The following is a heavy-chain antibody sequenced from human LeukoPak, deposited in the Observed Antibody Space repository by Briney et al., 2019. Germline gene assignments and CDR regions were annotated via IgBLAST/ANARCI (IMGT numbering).Heavy chain of an antibody. CDR3: ARDPSLWN. CDR1: GFSFSSYG. J-gene: IGHJ4*02. CDR2: ILYDGSNK. Sequence: GGSLRLSCAASGFSFSSYGMHWVRQAPGMGLEWVALILYDGSNKYFADSVKGRFTISRDNSKSTLFLQMNNLRAEDTAVYYCARDPSLWNWGQGTLVTVSS. V-gene: IGHV3-33*05. D-gene: IGHD3-3*01.